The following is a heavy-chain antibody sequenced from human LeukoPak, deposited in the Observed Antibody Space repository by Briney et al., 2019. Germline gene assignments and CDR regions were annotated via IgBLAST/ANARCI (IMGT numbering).Heavy chain of an antibody. CDR2: ISYDGSNK. V-gene: IGHV3-30-3*01. D-gene: IGHD1-1*01. CDR1: GFTFSSYA. J-gene: IGHJ3*02. Sequence: PGRSLRLSCAASGFTFSSYAMHWVRQAPGKGLEWVAVISYDGSNKYYADSVKGRFTISRDNSKNTLYLQMNSLRAVDTAVYYCARGEDYWNAFDIWGQGTMVTVSS. CDR3: ARGEDYWNAFDI.